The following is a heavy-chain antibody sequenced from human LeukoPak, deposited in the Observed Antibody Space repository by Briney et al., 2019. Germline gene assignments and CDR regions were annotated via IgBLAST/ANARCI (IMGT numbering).Heavy chain of an antibody. Sequence: GASVKVSCKASGYTFTSYFMHWVRQAPGQGLEWMGIINPSGGSTSYAQKFQGRVTMTRDTSTSTVYMELSSLRSEDTAVYYCARGYYDYVWGSLGAGDNWFDPWGQGTLVTVSS. CDR1: GYTFTSYF. V-gene: IGHV1-46*01. J-gene: IGHJ5*02. CDR2: INPSGGST. CDR3: ARGYYDYVWGSLGAGDNWFDP. D-gene: IGHD3-16*01.